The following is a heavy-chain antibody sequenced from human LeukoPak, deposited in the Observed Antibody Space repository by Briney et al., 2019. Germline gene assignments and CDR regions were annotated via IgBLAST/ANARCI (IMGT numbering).Heavy chain of an antibody. CDR1: GGSISSSNW. CDR2: IYHSGST. J-gene: IGHJ5*02. D-gene: IGHD6-19*01. Sequence: PSETLSLTCAVSGGSISSSNWWSWVRQPPGKGLEWIGEIYHSGSTNYNPSLKSRVTISVDTPKNQFSLKLSSVTAADTAVYYCARDSVAADGVGFDPWGQGTLVTVSS. V-gene: IGHV4-4*02. CDR3: ARDSVAADGVGFDP.